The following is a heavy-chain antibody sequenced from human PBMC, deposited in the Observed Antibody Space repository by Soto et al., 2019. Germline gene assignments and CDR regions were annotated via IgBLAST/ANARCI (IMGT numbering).Heavy chain of an antibody. D-gene: IGHD3-3*01. CDR2: TYYRSKWYN. Sequence: PSQTLSLTCAISGYSVSSNSAAWNWIRQSPSRGLEWLGRTYYRSKWYNDYAVSVKSRITINPDTSKNQFSLQLNSVTPEDTAVYYCASRDTIFGVVTANDAFDIWGQGTMVTVS. CDR1: GYSVSSNSAA. V-gene: IGHV6-1*01. J-gene: IGHJ3*02. CDR3: ASRDTIFGVVTANDAFDI.